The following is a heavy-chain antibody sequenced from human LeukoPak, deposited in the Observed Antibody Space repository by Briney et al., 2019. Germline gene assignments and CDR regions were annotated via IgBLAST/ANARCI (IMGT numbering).Heavy chain of an antibody. J-gene: IGHJ6*03. CDR2: ISSSSSYI. Sequence: GGSLRLSCAASGFTFSSYSMNWVRQAPGKGLEWVSSISSSSSYIYYADSVKGRFTIPRDNAKNSLYLQMNSLRAEDTAVYYCARVPSDYDFWSGHHMDVWGKGTTVTVSS. D-gene: IGHD3-3*01. CDR1: GFTFSSYS. V-gene: IGHV3-21*01. CDR3: ARVPSDYDFWSGHHMDV.